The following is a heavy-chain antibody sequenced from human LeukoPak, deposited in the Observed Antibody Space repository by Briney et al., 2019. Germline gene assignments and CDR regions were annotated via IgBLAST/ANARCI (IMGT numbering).Heavy chain of an antibody. CDR3: ARRPGLERYYFDY. J-gene: IGHJ4*02. V-gene: IGHV3-23*01. D-gene: IGHD1-1*01. CDR1: GFTFSSYA. CDR2: ISGSGGST. Sequence: GGSLRLSCAASGFTFSSYAMSWVRQAPGKGLQWVSTISGSGGSTYYADSVKGRFTISRDNSKNTLFLQMNSLRAEDTAVYYCARRPGLERYYFDYWGQGTLVTVSS.